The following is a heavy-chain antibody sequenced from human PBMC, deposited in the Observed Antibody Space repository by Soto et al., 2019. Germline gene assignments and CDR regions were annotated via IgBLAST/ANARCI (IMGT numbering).Heavy chain of an antibody. CDR2: IKADGSEE. V-gene: IGHV3-7*01. J-gene: IGHJ4*02. CDR1: GFTFSSYW. D-gene: IGHD3-16*01. CDR3: ARPPGRYYYVRGSRTLFAY. Sequence: EVELVESGGGLVQPGESLRLSCSVSGFTFSSYWMNWVRQVPGKGLEWVANIKADGSEENYVDSVKGRFTISRDNAKNSLYLQMNSLRVEDTAVYYCARPPGRYYYVRGSRTLFAYWGQGTRVTVSS.